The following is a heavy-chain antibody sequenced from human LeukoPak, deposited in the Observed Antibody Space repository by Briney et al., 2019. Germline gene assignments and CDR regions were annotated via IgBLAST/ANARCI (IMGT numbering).Heavy chain of an antibody. V-gene: IGHV3-7*01. J-gene: IGHJ4*02. CDR3: VRDGGVSGYDLLDY. D-gene: IGHD5-12*01. Sequence: PGGSLRLSCAASGFTFSNYWMTWVRQAPGKGLEWVANINQDGSKEYYMDSVKARFTISRDNAENSLSLQMNSLRAEDTAVYYCVRDGGVSGYDLLDYWGQGTLVTVSS. CDR2: INQDGSKE. CDR1: GFTFSNYW.